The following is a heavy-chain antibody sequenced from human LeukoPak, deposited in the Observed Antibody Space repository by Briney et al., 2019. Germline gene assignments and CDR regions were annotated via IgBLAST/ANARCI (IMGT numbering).Heavy chain of an antibody. D-gene: IGHD6-19*01. Sequence: GGSLRLSCAASGFTFSSYGMHWVRQAPGKGLEWVAFIRYVGTNKYYADSVKGRFTISRDTSKNTLYLQMNSLRTEDTAVYYCAKDLGSSGCFDYWGQGTLVTVSS. CDR3: AKDLGSSGCFDY. J-gene: IGHJ4*02. V-gene: IGHV3-30*02. CDR1: GFTFSSYG. CDR2: IRYVGTNK.